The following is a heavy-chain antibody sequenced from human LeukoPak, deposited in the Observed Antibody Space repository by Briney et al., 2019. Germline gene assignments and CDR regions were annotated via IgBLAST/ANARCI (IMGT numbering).Heavy chain of an antibody. V-gene: IGHV3-53*01. CDR2: IYSGGST. CDR3: ARGQNVPA. CDR1: GFSVSNNY. D-gene: IGHD1-1*01. Sequence: GGSLRLSCAASGFSVSNNYMNWVRQAPGKGLEWVSVIYSGGSTYYADSVKGRFTISRDNSKNTLYPQMNSLRAEDTAVYYCARGQNVPAWGQGTLVTVSS. J-gene: IGHJ4*02.